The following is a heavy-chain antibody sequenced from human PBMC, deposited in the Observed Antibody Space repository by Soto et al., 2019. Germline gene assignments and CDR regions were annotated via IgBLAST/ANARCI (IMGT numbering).Heavy chain of an antibody. V-gene: IGHV6-1*01. CDR3: ARGSWDDVSGHYYMDV. CDR1: GDSVSRNSAG. D-gene: IGHD1-1*01. Sequence: SQTLPLTCAISGDSVSRNSAGWNWIRKTPSRGLEWLGRTYYKSKWYYAYAASVKSRITVSPDTSKNQFSLQLTSVTPEDTAVYYCARGSWDDVSGHYYMDVWDKGTAVTVSS. J-gene: IGHJ6*03. CDR2: TYYKSKWYY.